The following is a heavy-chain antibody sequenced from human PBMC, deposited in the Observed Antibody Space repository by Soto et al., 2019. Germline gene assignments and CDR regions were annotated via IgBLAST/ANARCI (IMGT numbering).Heavy chain of an antibody. CDR2: ITPMFGTA. V-gene: IGHV1-69*12. CDR3: AQTLGLAVAGPGRFDL. Sequence: QVQLVQSGAEVKKYGSSVKVSCKASGGTFSRYAISWVRQAPGQGLEWMGGITPMFGTANYAQKFQGRVTITADEXTXRAYMELSSLRSDDTAVYYCAQTLGLAVAGPGRFDLWGRGTLVTVSS. D-gene: IGHD6-19*01. J-gene: IGHJ2*01. CDR1: GGTFSRYA.